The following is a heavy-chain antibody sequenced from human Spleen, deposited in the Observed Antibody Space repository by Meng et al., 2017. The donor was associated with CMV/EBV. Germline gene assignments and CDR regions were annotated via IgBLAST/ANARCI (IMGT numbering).Heavy chain of an antibody. J-gene: IGHJ6*02. CDR1: GYTFTGYY. Sequence: ASVKVSCKASGYTFTGYYMHWVRQAPGQGLEWMGWINPNSGGTEYAQKFRGRVTMTRDTSITTAYMELSRLRSDDTAVYYCARAGFLEWLWRGYYYYGMDVWGQGTTVTVSS. CDR2: INPNSGGT. D-gene: IGHD3-3*01. V-gene: IGHV1-2*02. CDR3: ARAGFLEWLWRGYYYYGMDV.